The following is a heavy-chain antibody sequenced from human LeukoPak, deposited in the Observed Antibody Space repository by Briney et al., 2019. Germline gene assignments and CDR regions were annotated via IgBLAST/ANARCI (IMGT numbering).Heavy chain of an antibody. CDR1: GFTFSSYA. D-gene: IGHD6-25*01. V-gene: IGHV3-23*01. J-gene: IGHJ3*02. CDR2: ISGSGGST. CDR3: SKPGGPGIAARGAFDM. Sequence: GGSLRLSCAASGFTFSSYAMSWVRQAPGKGLEWVPAISGSGGSTYYADSVKGRFTISRDNSKNTLYLQMNSLRAEDSAIFYCSKPGGPGIAARGAFDMWGQGTLVTVSS.